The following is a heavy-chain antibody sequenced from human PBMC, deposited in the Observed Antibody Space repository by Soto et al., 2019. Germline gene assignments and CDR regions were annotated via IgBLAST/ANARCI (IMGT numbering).Heavy chain of an antibody. CDR1: GGSISSHGYS. J-gene: IGHJ3*02. CDR3: ARYGDLSLDAFDI. V-gene: IGHV4-30-2*01. CDR2: VYQSGST. Sequence: QLQLQESGSGLVKPSQTLSLTCSVSGGSISSHGYSWSWIRQPPGKGLEWIGYVYQSGSTYYNPSLKSRXTIXVXXSTDQFSLNLNSVTAADTAVYYCARYGDLSLDAFDIWGQGTMVRLF. D-gene: IGHD4-17*01.